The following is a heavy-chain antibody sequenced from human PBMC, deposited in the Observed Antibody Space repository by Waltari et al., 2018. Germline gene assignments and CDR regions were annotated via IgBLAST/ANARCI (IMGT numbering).Heavy chain of an antibody. CDR1: GGSFSSSSYY. CDR2: IYYSGST. Sequence: QLQLQESGPGLVKPSETLSLTCTVSGGSFSSSSYYWGWIRQPPGKGLEWIGSIYYSGSTYYNPSLKSRVTISVDTSKNQFSLKLSSVTAADTAVYYCARLKMALGSLGGGMDVWGQGTTVTVSS. CDR3: ARLKMALGSLGGGMDV. J-gene: IGHJ6*02. V-gene: IGHV4-39*07. D-gene: IGHD3-16*01.